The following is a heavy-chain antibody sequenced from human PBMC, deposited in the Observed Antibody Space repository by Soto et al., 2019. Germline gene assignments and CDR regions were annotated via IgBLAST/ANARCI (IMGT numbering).Heavy chain of an antibody. V-gene: IGHV1-24*01. CDR1: GYTLTELS. D-gene: IGHD2-21*01. CDR2: FDPEDGET. J-gene: IGHJ6*03. CDR3: ATALAYLRSNYESYYYMDV. Sequence: GASVKVSCKVSGYTLTELSMHWVRQAPGKGLEWMGGFDPEDGETIYAQKFQGRVTMTEDTSTDTAYMELSSLRSEDTAVYYCATALAYLRSNYESYYYMDVWGKGTTVTVSS.